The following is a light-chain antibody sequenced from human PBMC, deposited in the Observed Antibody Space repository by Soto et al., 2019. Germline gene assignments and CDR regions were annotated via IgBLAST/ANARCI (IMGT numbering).Light chain of an antibody. CDR2: GAS. CDR3: QQYDNWPLT. CDR1: QSVSSN. J-gene: IGKJ4*01. V-gene: IGKV3-15*01. Sequence: EIVLTQSPATLSLSPGERATLPCRASQSVSSNLAWYQQKPGQAPRFLIYGASTRATGIPARFSGSGSGTEFTLTISSLQSEDFAVYYCQQYDNWPLTFGGGTKVDIK.